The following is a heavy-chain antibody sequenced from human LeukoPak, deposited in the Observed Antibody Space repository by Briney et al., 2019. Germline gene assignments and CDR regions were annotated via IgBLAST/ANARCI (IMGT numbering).Heavy chain of an antibody. CDR1: GFTFSSYA. Sequence: GGSLRLSCAGSGFTFSSYAMHWVRQAPGKGLEWVAVISYDGSNKYYADSVKGRFTISRDNSKNTLYLQMNSLRAEDTAVYYCARAYYDSSGYFDYWGQGTLVTVSS. J-gene: IGHJ4*02. V-gene: IGHV3-30*04. CDR3: ARAYYDSSGYFDY. D-gene: IGHD3-22*01. CDR2: ISYDGSNK.